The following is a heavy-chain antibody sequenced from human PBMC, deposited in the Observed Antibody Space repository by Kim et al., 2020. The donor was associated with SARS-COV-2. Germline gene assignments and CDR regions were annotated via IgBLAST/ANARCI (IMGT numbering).Heavy chain of an antibody. V-gene: IGHV4-39*01. D-gene: IGHD3-3*01. CDR3: ARHEGATIWGGVIMGGYGMDV. CDR1: GGSISSSSYY. Sequence: SETLSLTCTVSGGSISSSSYYWVWRRRPPGGGLAWIGSLYYRGSTYYNPSLKSRVTISVDTSKNQFSLKLSSVTAADTAVYYCARHEGATIWGGVIMGGYGMDVWGQGTTVTVSS. CDR2: LYYRGST. J-gene: IGHJ6*02.